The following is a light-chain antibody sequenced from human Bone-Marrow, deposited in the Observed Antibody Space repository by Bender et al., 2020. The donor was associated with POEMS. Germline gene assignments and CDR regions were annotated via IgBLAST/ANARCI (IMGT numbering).Light chain of an antibody. J-gene: IGLJ2*01. Sequence: SYVLTQPPSVSVAPGQTATISCGGDYIGSKSVHWYQQKPGQAPVLVVYDDSERPSRMSERFSGFNSGKTATLTISRVEAGDEADYYCQVWDSGNDHPVFGGGTKLTVV. CDR2: DDS. V-gene: IGLV3-21*02. CDR1: YIGSKS. CDR3: QVWDSGNDHPV.